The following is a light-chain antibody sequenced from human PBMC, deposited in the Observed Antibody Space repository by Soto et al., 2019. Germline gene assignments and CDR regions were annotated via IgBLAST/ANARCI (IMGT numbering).Light chain of an antibody. V-gene: IGKV2-28*01. CDR1: QRLLHSNGNIF. Sequence: EIVMTQSPLSLSVTPGEPASISCRSSQRLLHSNGNIFLDWYLQKPGQPPQLLIYLGFNRASGVPDRFSGSESGTDFTLKISRVEAEDVGVYYCMQALETPYTFGQGTKLEIK. CDR2: LGF. CDR3: MQALETPYT. J-gene: IGKJ2*01.